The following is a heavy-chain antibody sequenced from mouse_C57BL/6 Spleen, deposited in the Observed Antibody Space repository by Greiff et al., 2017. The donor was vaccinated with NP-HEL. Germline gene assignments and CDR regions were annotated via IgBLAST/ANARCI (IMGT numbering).Heavy chain of an antibody. D-gene: IGHD1-1*01. V-gene: IGHV1-52*01. Sequence: QVQLQQPGAELVRPGSSVKLSCKASGYTFTSYWMHWVKQRPIQGLEWIGNIDPSDSETHYNQKFKDKATLTVDKSSSTAYMQLSSLTSEDSAVYYCARGGYYGSSPPLRDFDYWGNGTTLAVSS. J-gene: IGHJ2*01. CDR3: ARGGYYGSSPPLRDFDY. CDR1: GYTFTSYW. CDR2: IDPSDSET.